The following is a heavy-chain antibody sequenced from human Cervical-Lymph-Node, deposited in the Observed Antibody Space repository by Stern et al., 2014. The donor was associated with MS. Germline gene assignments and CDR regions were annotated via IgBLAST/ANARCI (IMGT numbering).Heavy chain of an antibody. D-gene: IGHD1-26*01. CDR1: GFSFSTNA. J-gene: IGHJ4*02. CDR3: ARGGVGAIT. Sequence: EDQLVESGGGLVQPGGSLRLSCAASGFSFSTNAMHWVRPAPGKGLEFVSSISSNGSITYYANSVKVRFTISRDNSKNTLYLQMGSLRTEDMAVYYCARGGVGAITWGQGTLVTVSS. V-gene: IGHV3-64*01. CDR2: ISSNGSIT.